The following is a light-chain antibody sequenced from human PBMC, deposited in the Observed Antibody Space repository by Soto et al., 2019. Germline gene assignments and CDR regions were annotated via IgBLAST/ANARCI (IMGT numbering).Light chain of an antibody. CDR2: KAS. CDR3: QQYNSYGIT. J-gene: IGKJ5*01. V-gene: IGKV1-5*03. CDR1: QSISSW. Sequence: DIQMTQSPSTLSASVGDRVTITCRASQSISSWLAWYQQKPGKAPNLLIYKASSLGSGVPSRFSGSGSGTEFTLTISSLQPDDFAIYYCQQYNSYGITFGQGTRLEIK.